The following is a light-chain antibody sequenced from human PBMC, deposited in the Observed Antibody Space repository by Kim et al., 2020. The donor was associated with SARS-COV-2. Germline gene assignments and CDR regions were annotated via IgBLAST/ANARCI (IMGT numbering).Light chain of an antibody. CDR3: QQYDNLPPLT. CDR2: DAS. J-gene: IGKJ4*01. Sequence: DIQMTQSPSSLSASVGDRVTITCQASQDISNYLNWYQQKPGKDPKLLIYDASNLETGVPSRFSGSGSGTDFTLTISSLQPEDIATYYCQQYDNLPPLTFGGGTKVEI. CDR1: QDISNY. V-gene: IGKV1-33*01.